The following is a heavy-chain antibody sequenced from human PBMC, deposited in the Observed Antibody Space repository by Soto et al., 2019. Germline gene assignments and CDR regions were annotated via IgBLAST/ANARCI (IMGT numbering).Heavy chain of an antibody. D-gene: IGHD3-16*01. Sequence: GGSLRLSCAASGFTFSNYVMSWVRQAPGKGLAWVSAISASGDNTYYADSVKGRFTLSRDNSKKTLYLQMSSLRVEDTAVYYCAKLYYRWRGGMDVWGQGTTVTVSS. CDR2: ISASGDNT. V-gene: IGHV3-23*01. CDR1: GFTFSNYV. J-gene: IGHJ6*02. CDR3: AKLYYRWRGGMDV.